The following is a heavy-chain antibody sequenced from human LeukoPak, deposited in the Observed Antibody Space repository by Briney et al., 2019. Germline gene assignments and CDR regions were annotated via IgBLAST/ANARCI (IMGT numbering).Heavy chain of an antibody. J-gene: IGHJ4*02. D-gene: IGHD5-18*01. Sequence: GGSLRLSCAASGFTFSSYAMSWVRQAPGKGLEWVSAISGSGGSTFYADSVKGRFTIPRDNSKNTLYLQMNSLRAEDTALYYCAKDHGYGQQGYWGQGTLVTVSS. CDR3: AKDHGYGQQGY. CDR2: ISGSGGST. CDR1: GFTFSSYA. V-gene: IGHV3-23*01.